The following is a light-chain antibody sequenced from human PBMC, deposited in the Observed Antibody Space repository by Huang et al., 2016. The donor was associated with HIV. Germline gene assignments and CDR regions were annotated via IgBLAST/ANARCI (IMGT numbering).Light chain of an antibody. CDR1: QSLSSSY. CDR3: QQYGSSPLT. Sequence: EIVLTQSPATLSLSPGESATLSCGASQSLSSSYLAWYQQKPGLAPRLLIYDASNMATGIPDRFSGSGSGTDFTLTISRLEPEDFAVYYCQQYGSSPLTFGGGTKVEIK. J-gene: IGKJ4*01. V-gene: IGKV3D-20*01. CDR2: DAS.